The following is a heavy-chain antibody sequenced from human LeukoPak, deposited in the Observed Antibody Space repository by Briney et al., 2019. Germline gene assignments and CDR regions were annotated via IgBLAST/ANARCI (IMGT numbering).Heavy chain of an antibody. Sequence: SETLSLTCTVSGGSISSNYWSWIRQPPGKGLEWIGYISYSGSTNYNPSLKSRVTISSDTSKNQFSLKLSSVTAADTAVYYCARERHGHPFDCWGQGALVTVSS. CDR2: ISYSGST. CDR1: GGSISSNY. CDR3: ARERHGHPFDC. V-gene: IGHV4-59*01. J-gene: IGHJ4*02.